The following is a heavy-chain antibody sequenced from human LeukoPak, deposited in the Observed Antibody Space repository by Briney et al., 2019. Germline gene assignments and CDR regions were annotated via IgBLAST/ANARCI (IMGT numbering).Heavy chain of an antibody. D-gene: IGHD1-26*01. Sequence: ASVKVSCKASVYTFTSYGSSWGRQAPGERREWTGWISVYNGNTNYAPKLQGRVTMTTDTSTSTAYMELRSLRSDDTAVYYCARDMKRSRARWENLGFDPWGQGTLVTVSS. CDR2: ISVYNGNT. V-gene: IGHV1-18*01. CDR1: VYTFTSYG. J-gene: IGHJ5*02. CDR3: ARDMKRSRARWENLGFDP.